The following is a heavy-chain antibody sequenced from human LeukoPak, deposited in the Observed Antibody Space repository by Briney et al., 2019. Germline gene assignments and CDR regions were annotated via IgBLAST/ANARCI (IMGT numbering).Heavy chain of an antibody. J-gene: IGHJ4*02. Sequence: PSETLSLTCTVSGGSIRSGSHYWAWIRQPPGKGLEWIGSIYYSGSTYYNPSLENRVTISIDTSKNHFSLKLSSLSAADTSVYYCAKRDDSGGNLVDLWVQATLVTVSS. CDR2: IYYSGST. V-gene: IGHV4-39*02. D-gene: IGHD3-22*01. CDR1: GGSIRSGSHY. CDR3: AKRDDSGGNLVDL.